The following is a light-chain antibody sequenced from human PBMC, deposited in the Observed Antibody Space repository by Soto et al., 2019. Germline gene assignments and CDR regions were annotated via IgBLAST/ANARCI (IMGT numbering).Light chain of an antibody. CDR1: QDISNF. CDR2: DAA. CDR3: QQYNNFPV. V-gene: IGKV1-33*01. J-gene: IGKJ1*01. Sequence: DIQLTQSPSSLSASVGDRVTITCQASQDISNFLNWYQHKPGKAPKLLIYDAANLKTGVPSRFSGSGSGTDFTFTISSLQPEDIATYYCQQYNNFPVFGPGTKVEIK.